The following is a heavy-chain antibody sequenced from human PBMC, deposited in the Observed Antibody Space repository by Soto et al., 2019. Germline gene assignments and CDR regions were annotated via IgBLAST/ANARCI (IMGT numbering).Heavy chain of an antibody. CDR1: GFSLSTTGMG. CDR3: VHRLQYHGSGWYGWFDP. J-gene: IGHJ5*02. D-gene: IGHD6-19*01. CDR2: IYWDDDK. V-gene: IGHV2-5*02. Sequence: QISLKESGPTLVQPTQTLTLTCTFSGFSLSTTGMGVGWIRQPPGKALEWLALIYWDDDKRYSPSLESRLAITKDTSKNQVVLTMTNTDPVDTATYYCVHRLQYHGSGWYGWFDPWGQGTLVTVSS.